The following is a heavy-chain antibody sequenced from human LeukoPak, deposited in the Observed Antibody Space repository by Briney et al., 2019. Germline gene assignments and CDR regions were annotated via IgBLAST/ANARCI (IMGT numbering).Heavy chain of an antibody. D-gene: IGHD3-16*01. V-gene: IGHV1-2*02. Sequence: ASVKVSCKASGYTFTGYYMHWVRQAPGQGLEWMGWINPNSGGTNYAQKFQGRVTMTRDTSISTAYLELSRLRSDDTTVYYCAGDLYVQTYYYYYMDCWGKGTMVTVSS. CDR2: INPNSGGT. CDR3: AGDLYVQTYYYYYMDC. CDR1: GYTFTGYY. J-gene: IGHJ6*03.